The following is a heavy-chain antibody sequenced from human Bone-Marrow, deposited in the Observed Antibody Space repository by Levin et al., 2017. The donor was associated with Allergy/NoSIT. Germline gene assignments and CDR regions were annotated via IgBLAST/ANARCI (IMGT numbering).Heavy chain of an antibody. CDR1: GFSLSTRKVG. D-gene: IGHD1-14*01. CDR3: AHQEQNLIKGNDPFDI. V-gene: IGHV2-5*02. CDR2: IYWDGDK. Sequence: SGPTLVKPTQTLTLTCTFSGFSLSTRKVGVGWIRQPPGKALEWLAVIYWDGDKRYSPSLKNRLTITEGTSKSQVVLTMTNMDPVDTGTYYCAHQEQNLIKGNDPFDIWGQGTMVTVS. J-gene: IGHJ3*02.